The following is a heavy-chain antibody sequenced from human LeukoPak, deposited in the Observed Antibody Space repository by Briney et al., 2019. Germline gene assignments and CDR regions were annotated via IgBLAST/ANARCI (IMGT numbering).Heavy chain of an antibody. CDR2: IYYTGTT. Sequence: PSETLSLTCTVSGGSISGTYYWSWIRQPPGKGLEWIGYIYYTGTTDSNPSLKSRVTISLDTSKNQFSPNLSSVTAADTAVYYCARRWVYDKRAFDAWGQGTMVTVSS. CDR1: GGSISGTYY. J-gene: IGHJ3*01. D-gene: IGHD3-16*01. CDR3: ARRWVYDKRAFDA. V-gene: IGHV4-59*08.